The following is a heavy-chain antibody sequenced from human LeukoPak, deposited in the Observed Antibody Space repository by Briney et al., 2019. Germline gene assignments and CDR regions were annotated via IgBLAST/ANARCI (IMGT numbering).Heavy chain of an antibody. J-gene: IGHJ6*03. V-gene: IGHV3-20*04. CDR2: INWNGGST. Sequence: PGGSLRLSCAASGFTFDDYGMSWVRRAPGKGLEWVSGINWNGGSTGYADSVKGRFTISRDNAKNSLYLQMDSLRAEDTALYYCARVYCSSTSCYIPGSDYYYYYMDVWGKGTTVTVSS. CDR1: GFTFDDYG. D-gene: IGHD2-2*02. CDR3: ARVYCSSTSCYIPGSDYYYYYMDV.